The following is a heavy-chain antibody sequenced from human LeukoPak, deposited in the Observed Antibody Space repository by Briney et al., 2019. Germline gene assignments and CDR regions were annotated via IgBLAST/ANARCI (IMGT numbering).Heavy chain of an antibody. J-gene: IGHJ4*02. CDR3: AKGPHTYYYDSSGYSFDYFDY. CDR2: ISGSGGST. CDR1: GFTFSSYA. D-gene: IGHD3-22*01. Sequence: GGSLRLSCAASGFTFSSYAMSWVRQAPGKGLEWVSAISGSGGSTYYADSVKGRFTISRDNSKNTLYLQMNSLRAEDTAVYYCAKGPHTYYYDSSGYSFDYFDYWGQGTLVTVSS. V-gene: IGHV3-23*01.